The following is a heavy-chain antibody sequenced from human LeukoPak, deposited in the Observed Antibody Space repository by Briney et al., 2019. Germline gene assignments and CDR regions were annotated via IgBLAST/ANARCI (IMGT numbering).Heavy chain of an antibody. D-gene: IGHD2-15*01. CDR3: ARGRRASPGYCSGGSCYEFDYYFDY. Sequence: GGSLRLSCAASGFTFSSYEMNWVRQAPGKGLEWVSYISSSGSTIYYADSVKGRLTISRDNAKNSLYLQMNSLRAEDTAVYYCARGRRASPGYCSGGSCYEFDYYFDYWGQGTLVTVSS. CDR2: ISSSGSTI. J-gene: IGHJ4*02. V-gene: IGHV3-48*03. CDR1: GFTFSSYE.